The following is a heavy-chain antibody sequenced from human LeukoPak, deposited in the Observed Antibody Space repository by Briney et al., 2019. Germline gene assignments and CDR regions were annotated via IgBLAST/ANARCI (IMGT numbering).Heavy chain of an antibody. D-gene: IGHD6-13*01. CDR1: GYTFSSYE. V-gene: IGHV1-8*01. CDR2: MNPNSCQT. J-gene: IGHJ5*02. Sequence: GASVKVSCKASGYTFSSYEINWVRQTTGQGLEWMGWMNPNSCQTGYAQKFQGRVTMTRNSAISTAYLELSSLRSEDSAVYYCAREGIADSVCRFDPWGQGTLVTVSS. CDR3: AREGIADSVCRFDP.